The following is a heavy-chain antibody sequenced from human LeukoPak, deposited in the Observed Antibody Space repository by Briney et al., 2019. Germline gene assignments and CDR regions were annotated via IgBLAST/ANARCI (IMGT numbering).Heavy chain of an antibody. CDR2: ISWNSGSI. J-gene: IGHJ4*02. CDR1: GFTFDDYA. Sequence: GRSLRLSCAASGFTFDDYAMHWVRQAPGKGLEWVPGISWNSGSIGYADSVKGRFTISRDNAKNSLYLQMNSLRAEDMALYYCAKAGYSYGPYSYYFDYWGQGTLVTVSS. D-gene: IGHD5-18*01. V-gene: IGHV3-9*03. CDR3: AKAGYSYGPYSYYFDY.